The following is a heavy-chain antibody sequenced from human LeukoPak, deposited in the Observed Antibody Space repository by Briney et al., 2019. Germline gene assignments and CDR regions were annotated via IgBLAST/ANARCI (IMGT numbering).Heavy chain of an antibody. CDR2: IRSKIDGGAT. CDR3: YTSITDY. V-gene: IGHV3-15*07. CDR1: GFNVNNAW. Sequence: GGSLRLSCATSGFNVNNAWMSWVRQAPGKGLEWVGRIRSKIDGGATDYAAPVKGRFTISRDDSKNTLYLQINSLKIEDTAMYYCYTSITDYWGQGTLATVSS. D-gene: IGHD2-21*01. J-gene: IGHJ4*02.